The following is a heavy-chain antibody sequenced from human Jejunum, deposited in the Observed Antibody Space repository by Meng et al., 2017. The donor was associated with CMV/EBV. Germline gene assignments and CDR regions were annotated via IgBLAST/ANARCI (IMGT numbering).Heavy chain of an antibody. J-gene: IGHJ4*02. Sequence: SGGSLATPNYSWFWIRLPPGKGLEWIGLVEDGGTTRYKPSLVSRVSISVDTSKNQFSLTLNSVIAADTAIYYCARGGWGNWNFEHWGQGKRVTVSS. D-gene: IGHD3-16*01. CDR3: ARGGWGNWNFEH. CDR2: VEDGGTT. V-gene: IGHV4-61*01. CDR1: GGSLATPNYS.